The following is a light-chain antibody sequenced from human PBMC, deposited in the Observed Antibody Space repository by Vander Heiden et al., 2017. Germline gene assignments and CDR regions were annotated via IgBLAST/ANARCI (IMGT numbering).Light chain of an antibody. J-gene: IGLJ2*01. CDR2: DTT. Sequence: SYVLTQAPSVLVAPGQTARITCGGHNIGAKSVQWYQQKAGQAPVLVVHDTTDRPSGIPARITGSNSGDTATLTISRVEAGDEADYYCQVWNRDTVMGIFGGGTKLTVL. CDR3: QVWNRDTVMGI. CDR1: NIGAKS. V-gene: IGLV3-21*02.